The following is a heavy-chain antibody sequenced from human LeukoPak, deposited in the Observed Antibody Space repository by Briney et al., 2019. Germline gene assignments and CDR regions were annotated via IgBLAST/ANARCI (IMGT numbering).Heavy chain of an antibody. V-gene: IGHV1-69*13. CDR1: GGTFSSYA. CDR3: ARVLYYYDSSGPISYYYYYYMDV. Sequence: ASVKVSCKASGGTFSSYASSWVRQAPGQGLEWMGGIIPIFGTANYAQKFQGRVTITADESTSTAYMELSSLRSEDAAVYYCARVLYYYDSSGPISYYYYYYMDVWGKGTTVTVSS. J-gene: IGHJ6*03. D-gene: IGHD3-22*01. CDR2: IIPIFGTA.